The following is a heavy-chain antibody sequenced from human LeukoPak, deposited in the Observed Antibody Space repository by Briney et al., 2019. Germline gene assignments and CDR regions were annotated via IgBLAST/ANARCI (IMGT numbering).Heavy chain of an antibody. CDR3: ARVTSPYYFDS. Sequence: GGSLRLSCAASGFTFSDYNMNWVRQAPGKGLEWVSSISSGGTYLNYADSVKGRFTISRDNAKNSLYLQMNSLRAEDTAVYYCARVTSPYYFDSWGQGTLVTVSS. J-gene: IGHJ4*02. CDR1: GFTFSDYN. CDR2: ISSGGTYL. D-gene: IGHD2-2*01. V-gene: IGHV3-21*01.